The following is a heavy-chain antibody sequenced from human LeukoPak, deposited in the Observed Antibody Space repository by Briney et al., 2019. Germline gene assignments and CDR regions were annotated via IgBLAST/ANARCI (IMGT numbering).Heavy chain of an antibody. D-gene: IGHD6-13*01. CDR1: GFTFSSYA. CDR3: AKEQQIPNWFDP. Sequence: GSLRLSCAASGFTFSSYAMSWVRQAPGKGLEWVSAISGCGGSTYYADSVKGRFTISRDNSKNTLYLQMNSLRAEDTAVYYCAKEQQIPNWFDPWGQGTLVTVSS. J-gene: IGHJ5*02. CDR2: ISGCGGST. V-gene: IGHV3-23*01.